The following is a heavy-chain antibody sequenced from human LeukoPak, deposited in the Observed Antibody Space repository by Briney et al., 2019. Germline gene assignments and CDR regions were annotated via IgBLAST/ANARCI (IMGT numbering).Heavy chain of an antibody. Sequence: GGSLRLSCAASGFTFSSYAMSWVRQAPGKGLEWVSAISGSGGSTYYADSVKGRFTISRDNSKNTLYLQMNSLRAKDTAVYYCTKIGSGSYYPDYWGQGTLVTVSS. V-gene: IGHV3-23*01. J-gene: IGHJ4*02. CDR3: TKIGSGSYYPDY. CDR2: ISGSGGST. D-gene: IGHD1-26*01. CDR1: GFTFSSYA.